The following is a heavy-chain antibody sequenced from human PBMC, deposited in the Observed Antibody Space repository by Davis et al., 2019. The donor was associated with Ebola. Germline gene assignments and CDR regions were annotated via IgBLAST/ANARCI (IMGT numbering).Heavy chain of an antibody. V-gene: IGHV1-69*13. CDR1: GGTFSSYA. CDR2: IIPIFGTA. Sequence: SVKVSCKASGGTFSSYAISWVRQAPGQGLEWMGGIIPIFGTANYAQKFQGRVTITADESTSTAYMELSSLRAENTAVYYCARVTQTIAVAGDYFDYWGQGTLVTVSS. CDR3: ARVTQTIAVAGDYFDY. D-gene: IGHD6-19*01. J-gene: IGHJ4*02.